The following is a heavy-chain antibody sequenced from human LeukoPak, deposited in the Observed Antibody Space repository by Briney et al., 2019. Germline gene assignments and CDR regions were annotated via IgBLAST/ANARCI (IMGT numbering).Heavy chain of an antibody. Sequence: AGGSLRLSCAASGFTFSSYGIHWVRQAPGKGLEWVAFISYDGSNKYYPDSVGGRFTISRDKFKNTLYLQMNSLRAEDTAVYYCAKDPNFHGSGSYIGNWFDPWGQGTLVTVSS. CDR1: GFTFSSYG. V-gene: IGHV3-30*18. J-gene: IGHJ5*02. CDR2: ISYDGSNK. CDR3: AKDPNFHGSGSYIGNWFDP. D-gene: IGHD3-10*01.